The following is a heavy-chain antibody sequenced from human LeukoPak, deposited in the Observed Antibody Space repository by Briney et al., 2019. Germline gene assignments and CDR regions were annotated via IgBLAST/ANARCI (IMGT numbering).Heavy chain of an antibody. V-gene: IGHV3-7*01. J-gene: IGHJ4*02. CDR2: IKEDGSEK. CDR3: ARDSSGYQ. Sequence: GGSLRLSCAASGFTFSTHWMSWVRQAPGKGLEWVANIKEDGSEKDYGDSGKGRFTISRDNAKNSLYLEMNSLRVEDTAVYYCARDSSGYQWGQGTLVTVSS. CDR1: GFTFSTHW. D-gene: IGHD3-22*01.